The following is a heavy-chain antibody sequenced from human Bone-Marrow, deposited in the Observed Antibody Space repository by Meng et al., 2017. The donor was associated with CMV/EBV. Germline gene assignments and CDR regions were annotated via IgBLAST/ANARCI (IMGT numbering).Heavy chain of an antibody. J-gene: IGHJ5*02. Sequence: GESLKISCAASGFTFSSYSMNWVRQAPGKGLEWVSSISSSSSYIYYADSVKGRFTISRDNAKNSLYLQMNSLRAEDTAVYYCASGYRHRNWFDPWGQGTLVSVSS. V-gene: IGHV3-21*01. CDR1: GFTFSSYS. CDR3: ASGYRHRNWFDP. CDR2: ISSSSSYI. D-gene: IGHD5-18*01.